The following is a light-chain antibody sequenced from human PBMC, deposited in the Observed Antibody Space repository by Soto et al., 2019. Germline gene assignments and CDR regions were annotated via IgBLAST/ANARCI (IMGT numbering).Light chain of an antibody. Sequence: EIVLTQSPGTLSLSPGERVTISCRASQSVSSSYLAWYQQKPGQAPRLLIYGASSRATGIPDRFSGSGSGTDFPLTISRLEPQEFAVYYCQQYGSSPLYTFGQGTKLEIK. CDR3: QQYGSSPLYT. J-gene: IGKJ2*01. CDR2: GAS. V-gene: IGKV3-20*01. CDR1: QSVSSSY.